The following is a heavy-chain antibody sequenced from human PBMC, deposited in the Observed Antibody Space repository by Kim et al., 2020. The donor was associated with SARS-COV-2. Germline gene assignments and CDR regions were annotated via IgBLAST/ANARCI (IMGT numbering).Heavy chain of an antibody. CDR2: ISYDGSNK. Sequence: GGSLRLSCAASGFTFSSYGMHWVRQAPGKGLEWVAVISYDGSNKYYADSVKGRFTISRDNSKNTLYLQMNSLRAEDTAVYYCAKDRIPWSGSDRGHYYYYGMDVWGQGTTVTVSS. D-gene: IGHD3-3*01. J-gene: IGHJ6*02. CDR1: GFTFSSYG. CDR3: AKDRIPWSGSDRGHYYYYGMDV. V-gene: IGHV3-30*18.